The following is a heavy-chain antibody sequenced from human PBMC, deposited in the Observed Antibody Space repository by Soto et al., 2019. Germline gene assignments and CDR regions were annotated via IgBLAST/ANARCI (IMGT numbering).Heavy chain of an antibody. CDR2: ISWNSGSI. CDR3: AKGGGSRVLDY. D-gene: IGHD3-16*01. Sequence: GGSLRLSCAASGFTFDDYAMHWVRQAPGKGLEWVSGISWNSGSIGYADSVKGRFTISRDNAKNSLYLQMNSLRAEDTALYYCAKGGGSRVLDYWGQGTLVTVTS. V-gene: IGHV3-9*01. J-gene: IGHJ4*02. CDR1: GFTFDDYA.